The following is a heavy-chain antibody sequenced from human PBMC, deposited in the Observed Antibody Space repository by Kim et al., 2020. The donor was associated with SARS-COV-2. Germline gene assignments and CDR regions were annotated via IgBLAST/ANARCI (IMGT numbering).Heavy chain of an antibody. J-gene: IGHJ5*02. D-gene: IGHD5-12*01. CDR1: GGSFSGYY. CDR2: INHSGST. V-gene: IGHV4-34*01. Sequence: SETLSLTCAVYGGSFSGYYWSWIRQPPGKGLEWIGEINHSGSTNYNPSLKSRVTISVDTSKNQFSLKLSSVTAADTAVYYCAREAGHRWLRSGWFDPWG. CDR3: AREAGHRWLRSGWFDP.